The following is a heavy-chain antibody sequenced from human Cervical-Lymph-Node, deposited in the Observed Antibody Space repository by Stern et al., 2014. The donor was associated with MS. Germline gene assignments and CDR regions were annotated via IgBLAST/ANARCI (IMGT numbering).Heavy chain of an antibody. CDR3: ARTGDDFGDYSLSY. CDR1: GGSINTNNYY. J-gene: IGHJ4*02. V-gene: IGHV4-39*01. Sequence: QVQLVQSGPGLVKPSETLSLTCTVSGGSINTNNYYWGWIRQPPGKGLEWIGNIYSSGSTFYSPSLKSRVTMSVDTSKNQFSLQLSSVTAADTAVYYCARTGDDFGDYSLSYWGQGTLVTVSS. D-gene: IGHD4-17*01. CDR2: IYSSGST.